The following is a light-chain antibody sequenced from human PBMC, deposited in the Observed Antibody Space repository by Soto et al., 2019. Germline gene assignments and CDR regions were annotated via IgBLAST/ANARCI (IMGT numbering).Light chain of an antibody. V-gene: IGKV1-39*01. Sequence: DIQLTQSPASLSASVGNRVTITCRASQSISIYLNWYQQKPGRAPNLLIYAASSLQRGVPSRFSGSGSGTDFTLTISSLQNEDFATDYCQHSYDTPRTFGQGAKVDIK. CDR1: QSISIY. CDR2: AAS. CDR3: QHSYDTPRT. J-gene: IGKJ1*01.